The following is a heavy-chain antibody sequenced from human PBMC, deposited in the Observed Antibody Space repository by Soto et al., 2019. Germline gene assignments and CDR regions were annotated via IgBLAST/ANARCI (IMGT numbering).Heavy chain of an antibody. J-gene: IGHJ4*02. D-gene: IGHD3-16*01. CDR3: ARGHFYESAFDA. Sequence: QVQLVESGGGVVQPGRSLRLSCAASGFTFSSYGMHWVRQAPGKGLEWVAVIWYDGSNKYYADSVKGRFTISRDNSKNTLYLQMNSLRAEYTAVYYCARGHFYESAFDAWGQGTLVTVSS. CDR1: GFTFSSYG. CDR2: IWYDGSNK. V-gene: IGHV3-33*01.